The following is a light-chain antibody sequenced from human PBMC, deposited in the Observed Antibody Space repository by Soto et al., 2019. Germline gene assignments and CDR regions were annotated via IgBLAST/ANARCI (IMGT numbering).Light chain of an antibody. V-gene: IGKV3-15*01. CDR3: QQYNNWPET. CDR2: DAS. J-gene: IGKJ1*01. Sequence: EVVMTQSPATLSLSPGEKATLSCRASQSVSSNLAWYQQKVGQAPRVLIYDASTRATGIPGRFSGSGSGTEFTLTISSLQSEDFAVYSCQQYNNWPETFGQGTKV. CDR1: QSVSSN.